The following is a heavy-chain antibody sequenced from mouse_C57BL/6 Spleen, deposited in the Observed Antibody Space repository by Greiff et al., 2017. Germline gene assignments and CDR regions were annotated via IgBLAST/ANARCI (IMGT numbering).Heavy chain of an antibody. J-gene: IGHJ2*01. CDR3: ACGGGYYFDY. CDR2: ISSGSSTI. Sequence: EVKLVESGGGLVKPGGSLKLSCAASGFTFSDYGMHWVRQAPEKGLEWVAYISSGSSTIYYADTVKGRFTISRDNAKNTLFLQMTSLRSEDTAMYYCACGGGYYFDYWGQGTTLTVSS. CDR1: GFTFSDYG. V-gene: IGHV5-17*01.